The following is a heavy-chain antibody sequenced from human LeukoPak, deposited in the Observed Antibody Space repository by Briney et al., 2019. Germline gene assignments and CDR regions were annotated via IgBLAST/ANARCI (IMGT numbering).Heavy chain of an antibody. CDR1: GGTFSSYA. D-gene: IGHD1-26*01. CDR3: ARVEEGATNNYYYYYMDV. V-gene: IGHV1-69*05. Sequence: ASVKVSCKASGGTFSSYAISWVRQAPGQGLEWMGGIIPIFGTANYAQKFQGRVTITTDESTSTAYMELSSLRSEDTAVYYCARVEEGATNNYYYYYMDVSGKGTTVTVSS. J-gene: IGHJ6*03. CDR2: IIPIFGTA.